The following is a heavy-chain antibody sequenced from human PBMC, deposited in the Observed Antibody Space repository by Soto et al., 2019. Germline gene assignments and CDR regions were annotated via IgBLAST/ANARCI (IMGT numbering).Heavy chain of an antibody. CDR1: GYTFTSYG. D-gene: IGHD3-9*01. Sequence: ASVKVSCKASGYTFTSYGISWVRQAPGQGLEWMGWISAYNGNTNYAQKLQGRVTVTTDTSTSTAYMELRSLRSDDTAVYYCARDRDNILTGSNWFDPWGQGTLVTVSS. J-gene: IGHJ5*02. V-gene: IGHV1-18*01. CDR3: ARDRDNILTGSNWFDP. CDR2: ISAYNGNT.